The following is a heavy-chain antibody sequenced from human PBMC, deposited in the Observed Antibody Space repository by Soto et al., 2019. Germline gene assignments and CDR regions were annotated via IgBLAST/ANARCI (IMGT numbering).Heavy chain of an antibody. Sequence: QVKLQESGRGLVKPSETLSLSCTVSGGSLGDVYWTWIRQPPGKEMEWIGYSSTTGVTNYSPSLKSRVTMSTDTSQNQFSLNLSSVTAADTAIYFCARHGGDVVMVRDWGQGIQVTVSS. V-gene: IGHV4-59*08. CDR3: ARHGGDVVMVRD. CDR2: SSTTGVT. CDR1: GGSLGDVY. D-gene: IGHD2-21*01. J-gene: IGHJ4*02.